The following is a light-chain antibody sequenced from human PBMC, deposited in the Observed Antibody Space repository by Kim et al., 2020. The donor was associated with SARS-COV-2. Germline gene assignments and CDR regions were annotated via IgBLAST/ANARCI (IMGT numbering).Light chain of an antibody. Sequence: QTVTISCYGSSSNIASNTVNWYQQLPGTAPKLLIYSNNQRPSGVPDRFSGSKSGTSVSLAISGLQSDDEADYYCAAWDDSLNGHVVFGGGTQLTVL. CDR1: SSNIASNT. CDR3: AAWDDSLNGHVV. CDR2: SNN. J-gene: IGLJ2*01. V-gene: IGLV1-44*01.